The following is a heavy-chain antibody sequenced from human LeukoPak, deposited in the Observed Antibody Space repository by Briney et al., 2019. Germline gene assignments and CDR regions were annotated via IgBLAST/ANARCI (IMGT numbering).Heavy chain of an antibody. V-gene: IGHV3-23*01. CDR2: ISGSGGST. J-gene: IGHJ4*02. D-gene: IGHD6-6*01. CDR3: AKGIEYSSSLGFDY. CDR1: GFTFSSYA. Sequence: RGSLRLSCAASGFTFSSYAMSWVRQAPGKGLEWVSAISGSGGSTYYADSVKGRFTISRDNSKNTLYLQMNSLRAEDTAVYYCAKGIEYSSSLGFDYWGQGTLVTVSS.